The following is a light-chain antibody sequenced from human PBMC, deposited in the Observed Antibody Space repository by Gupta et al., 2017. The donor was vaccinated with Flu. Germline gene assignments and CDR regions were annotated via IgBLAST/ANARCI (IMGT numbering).Light chain of an antibody. V-gene: IGKV1-5*03. CDR2: KAS. Sequence: DIEMTQSPSTLSASVGDRVTITCRASQSISSWLAWYQQKPGKAPKLLIYKASTLESGVPSRFSGSGSGTEFTLTISSLQPDDFGTYYCQEYSSYSPLTFGGGTKVEI. CDR1: QSISSW. J-gene: IGKJ4*01. CDR3: QEYSSYSPLT.